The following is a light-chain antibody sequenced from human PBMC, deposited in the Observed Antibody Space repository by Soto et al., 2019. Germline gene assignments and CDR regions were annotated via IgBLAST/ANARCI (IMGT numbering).Light chain of an antibody. Sequence: EIVLNQSPGTLSLSHGEGATLSCRASRSVNNNVAWYQQKPGQAPRLLIYEASNRATGIPARFSGSGSGADFTLTISSLQPEDFALYYCQQHINWPLTFGGGTKVDIK. CDR1: RSVNNN. V-gene: IGKV3-11*01. J-gene: IGKJ4*01. CDR3: QQHINWPLT. CDR2: EAS.